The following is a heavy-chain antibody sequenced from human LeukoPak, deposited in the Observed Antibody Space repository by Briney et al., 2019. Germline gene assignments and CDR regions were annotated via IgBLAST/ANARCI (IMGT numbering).Heavy chain of an antibody. CDR1: RFSVSNYW. V-gene: IGHV3-7*01. Sequence: GGSLRLSCAASRFSVSNYWMSWVRQAPGKGLEWVANIDDRGTEKYYVDSVRGRFTISRDSAKNSLSLQMNSLRAEDTAVYYCAKDDGDYWGQGTLVTVSS. CDR2: IDDRGTEK. CDR3: AKDDGDY. J-gene: IGHJ4*02.